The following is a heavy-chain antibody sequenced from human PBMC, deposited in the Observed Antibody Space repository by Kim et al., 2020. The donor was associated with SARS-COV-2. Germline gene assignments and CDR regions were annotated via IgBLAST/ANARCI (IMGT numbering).Heavy chain of an antibody. J-gene: IGHJ5*02. V-gene: IGHV1-2*02. CDR3: MRDAGYCSGGGCYQAWFDP. Sequence: ASVKVSCKASGYTFTGYYIHWVRLTPGQGLEWMGWINPNTGETNYAQKFQGRVMMTRETSISTAYMELSRLTFDDTAAYYCMRDAGYCSGGGCYQAWFDPWGQGTLVTVSS. D-gene: IGHD2-15*01. CDR2: INPNTGET. CDR1: GYTFTGYY.